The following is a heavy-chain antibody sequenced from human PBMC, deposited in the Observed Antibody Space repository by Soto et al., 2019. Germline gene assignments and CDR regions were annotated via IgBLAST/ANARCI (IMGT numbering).Heavy chain of an antibody. Sequence: DVQLVASGGGLIQPGESLRLSCAAFGFTVSGKKYMAWVRQPPGKGLEWVSALYDVDGTYYANSVKGRFTTSSDRSRTIVYIQRHSLRPDDTAVYFCASWHLQEHAYDIWGQGTTLTVSS. J-gene: IGHJ3*02. CDR2: LYDVDGT. D-gene: IGHD1-1*01. CDR1: GFTVSGKKY. CDR3: ASWHLQEHAYDI. V-gene: IGHV3-53*01.